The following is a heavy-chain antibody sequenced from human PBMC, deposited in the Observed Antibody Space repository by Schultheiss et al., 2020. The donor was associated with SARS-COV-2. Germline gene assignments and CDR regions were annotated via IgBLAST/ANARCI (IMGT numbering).Heavy chain of an antibody. D-gene: IGHD3-22*01. CDR3: ARARGYYYDSSGYGNAFDI. V-gene: IGHV4-59*01. Sequence: LETLSLTCTVSGGSISSYYWSWIRQPPGKGLEWIGYIYYSGSTNYNPSLKSRVTISVDTSKNQFSLKLSSVTAADTAVYYCARARGYYYDSSGYGNAFDIWGQGTMVTVSS. CDR2: IYYSGST. CDR1: GGSISSYY. J-gene: IGHJ3*02.